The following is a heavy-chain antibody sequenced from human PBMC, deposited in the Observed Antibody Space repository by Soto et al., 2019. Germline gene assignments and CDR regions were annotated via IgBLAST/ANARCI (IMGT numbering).Heavy chain of an antibody. Sequence: QVQLVESGGGLVKPGGSLRLSCAASGFSFSDYYMSWIRQAPGKGLEWVSYISSGGSPIDYTDSVKGRLTISRDNAENSLYLQMNSLRAEDTAVYYCARDPRYCSGGSCYSAGEDHYYYYLDVWGKGTTVTVSS. J-gene: IGHJ6*03. D-gene: IGHD2-15*01. CDR3: ARDPRYCSGGSCYSAGEDHYYYYLDV. CDR1: GFSFSDYY. V-gene: IGHV3-11*01. CDR2: ISSGGSPI.